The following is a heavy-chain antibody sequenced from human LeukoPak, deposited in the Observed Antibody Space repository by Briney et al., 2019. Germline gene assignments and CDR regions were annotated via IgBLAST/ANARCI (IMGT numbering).Heavy chain of an antibody. Sequence: ASVKVSCKASGYTFTGYYMHWVRQAPGQGLEWMGWINPNSGGTNYAQKFQGRVTMTRDTSISAAYMELSRLRSDDTAVYYCARYDLIGRYYFDYWGQGTPVTVSS. CDR2: INPNSGGT. J-gene: IGHJ4*02. D-gene: IGHD5-12*01. CDR3: ARYDLIGRYYFDY. V-gene: IGHV1-2*02. CDR1: GYTFTGYY.